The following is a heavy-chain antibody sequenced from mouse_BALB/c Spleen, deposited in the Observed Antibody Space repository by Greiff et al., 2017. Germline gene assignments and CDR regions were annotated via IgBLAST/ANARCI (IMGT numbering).Heavy chain of an antibody. CDR3: ARNYGGYFDV. CDR1: GFTFSSYT. J-gene: IGHJ1*01. V-gene: IGHV5-9*03. Sequence: EVQVVESGGGLVKPGGSLKLSCAASGFTFSSYTMSWVRQTPEKRLEWVATISSGGGNTYYPDSVKGRFTISRDNAKNNLYLQMSSLRSEDTALYYCARNYGGYFDVWGAGTTVTVSS. D-gene: IGHD1-1*01. CDR2: ISSGGGNT.